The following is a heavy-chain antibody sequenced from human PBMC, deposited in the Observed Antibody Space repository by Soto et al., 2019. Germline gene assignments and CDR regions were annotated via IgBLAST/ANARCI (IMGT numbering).Heavy chain of an antibody. CDR3: ARTIHRGYSYGLRWFNP. D-gene: IGHD5-18*01. CDR2: INHSGST. CDR1: GGSFSGYY. V-gene: IGHV4-34*01. Sequence: SETLSLTCAVYGGSFSGYYWSWIRQPPGKGLEWIGEINHSGSTNYNPSLKSRVTISVDTSKNQFSLKLSSVTAADTAVYYCARTIHRGYSYGLRWFNPWGQGTLVTVSS. J-gene: IGHJ5*02.